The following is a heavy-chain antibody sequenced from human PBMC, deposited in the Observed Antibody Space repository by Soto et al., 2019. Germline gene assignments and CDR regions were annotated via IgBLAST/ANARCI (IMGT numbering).Heavy chain of an antibody. CDR3: AREVPRGGYDPNWFDP. CDR2: IYYSGST. Sequence: PSETLSLTCTVSGGSISSGGYYWSWIRQHPGKGLEWIGYIYYSGSTYYNPSLKSRVTISVDTSKNQFSLKLSSVTAADTAVYYCAREVPRGGYDPNWFDPWGQGTLVTVSS. CDR1: GGSISSGGYY. V-gene: IGHV4-31*03. J-gene: IGHJ5*02. D-gene: IGHD5-12*01.